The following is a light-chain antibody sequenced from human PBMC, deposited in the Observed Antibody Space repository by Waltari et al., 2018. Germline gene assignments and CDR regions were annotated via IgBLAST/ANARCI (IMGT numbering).Light chain of an antibody. Sequence: EIVMTQSPVILSVSPGERATLSCRASQSVSNNLAWYQQKPGQAPRLIIYGASARATRVPARFSGSGSGTDFTLTISSLQSEDFAVYFCQHYNAWPRAFGQGTRVEIK. CDR3: QHYNAWPRA. V-gene: IGKV3-15*01. J-gene: IGKJ1*01. CDR2: GAS. CDR1: QSVSNN.